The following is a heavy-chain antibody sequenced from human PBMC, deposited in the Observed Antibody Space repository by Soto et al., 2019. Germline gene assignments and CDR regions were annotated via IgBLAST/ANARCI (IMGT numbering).Heavy chain of an antibody. Sequence: SLRLSCAASGFTFDDYAMHWVRQAPGKGLEWVSGISWNSGSIGYADSVKGRFTISRDNAKNSLYLQMNSLRAEDTALYYCAKDLIPAAAYYYYYMDVWGKGTTVTVSS. V-gene: IGHV3-9*01. CDR3: AKDLIPAAAYYYYYMDV. D-gene: IGHD2-2*01. CDR2: ISWNSGSI. J-gene: IGHJ6*03. CDR1: GFTFDDYA.